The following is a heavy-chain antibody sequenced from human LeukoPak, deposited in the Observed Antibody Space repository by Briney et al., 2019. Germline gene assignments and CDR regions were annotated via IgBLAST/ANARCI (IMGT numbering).Heavy chain of an antibody. CDR1: GFTFTDYY. CDR2: INPNSGGT. V-gene: IGHV1-2*02. D-gene: IGHD5-18*01. CDR3: ARDNAAMVTYYGMDV. Sequence: ASVKVSCKASGFTFTDYYMHWVRLAPGQGLEWMGWINPNSGGTNYAQKFQGRVTMTRDTSISTAYMELSRLRSDDTAVYYCARDNAAMVTYYGMDVWGQGTTVTVSS. J-gene: IGHJ6*02.